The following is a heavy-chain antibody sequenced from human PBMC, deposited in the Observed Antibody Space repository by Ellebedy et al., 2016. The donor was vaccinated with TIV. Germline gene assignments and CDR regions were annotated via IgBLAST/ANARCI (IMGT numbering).Heavy chain of an antibody. CDR3: ARDPSESGWYGAAGIDP. Sequence: PGGSLRLSCEVSGFTFSTYGMHWVRQAPGKGLEWVAVIWYDGTNKYYADSVKGRFTISRDNSKNTLYLQMNSLRAEDTAVYYCARDPSESGWYGAAGIDPWGQGTLVTVSS. CDR1: GFTFSTYG. V-gene: IGHV3-33*08. J-gene: IGHJ5*02. D-gene: IGHD6-19*01. CDR2: IWYDGTNK.